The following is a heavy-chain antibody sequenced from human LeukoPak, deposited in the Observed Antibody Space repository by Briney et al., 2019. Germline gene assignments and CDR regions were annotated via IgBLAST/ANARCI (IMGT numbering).Heavy chain of an antibody. CDR2: ISSSSSYI. V-gene: IGHV3-21*01. Sequence: GGSLRLSCAASGFTFSSYSMNWVRQAPGKGLEWVSSISSSSSYIYYADSVKGRFTISRDNAKNSLYLQMNSLRAEDTAVYYCARDSGTLLFDIWGQGTMVTVSS. J-gene: IGHJ3*02. CDR1: GFTFSSYS. D-gene: IGHD1-26*01. CDR3: ARDSGTLLFDI.